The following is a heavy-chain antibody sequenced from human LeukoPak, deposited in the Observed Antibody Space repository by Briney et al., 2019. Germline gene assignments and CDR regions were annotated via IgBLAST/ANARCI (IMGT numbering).Heavy chain of an antibody. Sequence: SVKVSCKASGGTFSSYAISWVRQAPGQGLEWMGRIIPILGIANYAQKFQGRVTITADKSTSTAYMELSSLRSEDTAVYYCARGLVGATTPAAWGQGTLVTVSS. CDR2: IIPILGIA. D-gene: IGHD1-26*01. CDR1: GGTFSSYA. V-gene: IGHV1-69*04. J-gene: IGHJ5*02. CDR3: ARGLVGATTPAA.